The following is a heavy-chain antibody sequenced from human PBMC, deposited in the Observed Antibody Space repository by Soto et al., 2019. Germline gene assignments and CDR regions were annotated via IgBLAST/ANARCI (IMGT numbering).Heavy chain of an antibody. CDR3: VKDLRARRFLEWSDY. V-gene: IGHV3-64D*08. CDR2: ISSNGGST. D-gene: IGHD3-3*01. J-gene: IGHJ4*02. CDR1: GFTFSSYA. Sequence: GGSLRLSCSASGFTFSSYAMHWVRQAPGKGLEYVSAISSNGGSTYYADSVKGSFTISRDNSKNTLYHQMSSLRAEDTAVYDCVKDLRARRFLEWSDYWGQGTLVTVSS.